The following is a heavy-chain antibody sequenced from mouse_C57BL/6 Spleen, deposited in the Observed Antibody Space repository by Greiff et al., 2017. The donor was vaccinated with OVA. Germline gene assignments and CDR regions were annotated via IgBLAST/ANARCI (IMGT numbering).Heavy chain of an antibody. Sequence: QVQLQQPGAELVRPGSSVKLSCKASGYTFTSYWMHWVKQRPIQGLEWIGNIDPSDSETHYNQKFKDKATLTGDKSSSTAYMQLSSLTSEDSAVYYCARGENSSYFDYWGQGTTLTVSS. CDR3: ARGENSSYFDY. J-gene: IGHJ2*01. CDR2: IDPSDSET. V-gene: IGHV1-52*01. D-gene: IGHD3-1*01. CDR1: GYTFTSYW.